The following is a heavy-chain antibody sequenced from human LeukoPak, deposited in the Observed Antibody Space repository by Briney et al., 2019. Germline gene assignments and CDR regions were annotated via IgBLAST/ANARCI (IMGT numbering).Heavy chain of an antibody. D-gene: IGHD3-22*01. CDR3: ARDPDESSGYHPIDY. J-gene: IGHJ4*02. Sequence: GASVKVSCKASGYTFTGYYMHWVRQAPGQGLEWMGWINPNSGGTNYAQKFQGRVTMTRDTSISTAYMELSRLRSDDTAVYYCARDPDESSGYHPIDYWGQGTLVTVSS. CDR2: INPNSGGT. CDR1: GYTFTGYY. V-gene: IGHV1-2*02.